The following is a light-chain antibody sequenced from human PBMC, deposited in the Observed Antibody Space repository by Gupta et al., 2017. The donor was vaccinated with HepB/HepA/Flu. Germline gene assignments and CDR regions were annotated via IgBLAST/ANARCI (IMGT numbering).Light chain of an antibody. Sequence: EIVMTQSPATLSVSPGERATLSCRASQSVSSNLAWYQQKPGQAPRLLIYGASTRATGIPARCSGSGSGTEFTLTISSLQSEDFAVYYCQQYNNWPLTFGGGTKVEIK. J-gene: IGKJ4*01. CDR2: GAS. CDR3: QQYNNWPLT. V-gene: IGKV3-15*01. CDR1: QSVSSN.